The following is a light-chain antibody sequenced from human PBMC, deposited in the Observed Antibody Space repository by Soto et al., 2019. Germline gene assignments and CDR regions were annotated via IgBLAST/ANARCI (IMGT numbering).Light chain of an antibody. CDR3: QQYGSSPRT. V-gene: IGKV3-20*01. CDR1: QSVTSSY. Sequence: VLTQSPGTLSLSPGERATLSCRASQSVTSSYLAWYHQKPGQAPRLLIYDASSRATGIPDRFSGSGSGTDFTLTISRLEPEDFAVYYCQQYGSSPRTFGQGTKVEIK. CDR2: DAS. J-gene: IGKJ1*01.